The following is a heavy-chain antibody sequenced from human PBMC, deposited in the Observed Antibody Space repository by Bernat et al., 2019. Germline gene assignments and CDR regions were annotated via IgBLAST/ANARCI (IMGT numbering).Heavy chain of an antibody. CDR3: ARDPQYSSSPCFDY. D-gene: IGHD6-6*01. J-gene: IGHJ4*02. CDR2: IWYDGSNK. V-gene: IGHV3-33*01. CDR1: GFTFSSYG. Sequence: QVQLVESGGGVVQPGRSLRLSCAASGFTFSSYGMHWVRQAPGKGMEWVAVIWYDGSNKYYAESVKGRFTISRDNSKNTLYLQMNSLRAEDTAVYYCARDPQYSSSPCFDYWGQGTLVTVSS.